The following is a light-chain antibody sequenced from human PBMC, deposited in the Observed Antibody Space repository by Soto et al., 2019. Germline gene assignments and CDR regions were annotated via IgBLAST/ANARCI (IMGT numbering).Light chain of an antibody. CDR1: QSISVS. CDR2: DAS. Sequence: IQMTQSPSTLSASVGDTVTITCRASQSISVSLAWYQQKPGKAPNLLIYDASTLQGGVPSRFSGSGSGTEFTLTVTSLQPEDFATYYCQQYNSYSRTFGQGTKVDIK. V-gene: IGKV1-5*01. CDR3: QQYNSYSRT. J-gene: IGKJ1*01.